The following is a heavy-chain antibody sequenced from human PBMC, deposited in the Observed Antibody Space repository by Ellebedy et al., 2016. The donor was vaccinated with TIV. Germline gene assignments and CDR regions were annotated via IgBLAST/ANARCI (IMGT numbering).Heavy chain of an antibody. V-gene: IGHV1-2*02. D-gene: IGHD1-26*01. J-gene: IGHJ4*02. CDR3: AKDRSGSYDF. CDR2: IHPTSGAT. CDR1: GYTFTSYS. Sequence: AASVKVSCKASGYTFTSYSIHWVRQAPGQGLEWMGFIHPTSGATFYSQKFQGRVTLTRDTSINTGYMELSRLTSDDTAVYYCAKDRSGSYDFWGQGTLVSVSS.